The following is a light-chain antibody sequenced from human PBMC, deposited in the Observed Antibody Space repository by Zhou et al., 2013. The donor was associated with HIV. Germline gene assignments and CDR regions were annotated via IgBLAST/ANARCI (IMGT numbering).Light chain of an antibody. CDR3: QQYGASYT. V-gene: IGKV3-20*01. CDR2: GAS. J-gene: IGKJ2*01. Sequence: EIVLTQSPGTLSLSPGKRATLSCRASRIVTNNFLAWYQQRPGQAPRLLIYGASYRATGIPDRFSGSGSGTDFSLTISRLEPEDFAVYYCQQYGASYTFGRGTKLEIK. CDR1: RIVTNNF.